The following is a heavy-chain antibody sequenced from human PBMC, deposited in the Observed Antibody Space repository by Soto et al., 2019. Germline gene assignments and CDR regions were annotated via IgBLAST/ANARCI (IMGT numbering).Heavy chain of an antibody. J-gene: IGHJ4*01. Sequence: SETLSLTCAVSGYAISSGYYWGWIRQPPGKRLEWIGSFYHGGSSYFNPSLKSRVTMSVDTSKNQFSLKLSSVTAADTAVYFCARALMVTTRSGNSYYFDHWGQATLVTVSS. CDR1: GYAISSGYY. CDR2: FYHGGSS. CDR3: ARALMVTTRSGNSYYFDH. V-gene: IGHV4-38-2*01. D-gene: IGHD4-17*01.